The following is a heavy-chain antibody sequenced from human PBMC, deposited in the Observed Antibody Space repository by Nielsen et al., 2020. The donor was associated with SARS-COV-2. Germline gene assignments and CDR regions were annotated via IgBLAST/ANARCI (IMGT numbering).Heavy chain of an antibody. CDR2: ISSSSYT. V-gene: IGHV3-11*05. D-gene: IGHD3-10*01. CDR1: GFTFSDYY. J-gene: IGHJ6*02. CDR3: ARGGNTGYGSGGMDV. Sequence: GGSLRLSCAASGFTFSDYYMSWIRQAPGKGLEWVSYISSSSYTNYADSVKGRFTISRDNAKNSLYLQMNSLRAEDTAVYYCARGGNTGYGSGGMDVWGQGTTVTVSS.